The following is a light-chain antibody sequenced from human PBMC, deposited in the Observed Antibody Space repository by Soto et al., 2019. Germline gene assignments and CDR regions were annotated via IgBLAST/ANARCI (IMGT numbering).Light chain of an antibody. CDR2: GAS. CDR1: QGISSY. J-gene: IGKJ1*01. Sequence: AIRMTQSPSTFSASTGDRVTITCRASQGISSYLAWYQQKPGKAPNLLICGASTLQTGVPSRFSGSGSGTDFTLTISSLRSEDFAAYYCQQYYSYPRTFGQGTKVDIK. V-gene: IGKV1-8*01. CDR3: QQYYSYPRT.